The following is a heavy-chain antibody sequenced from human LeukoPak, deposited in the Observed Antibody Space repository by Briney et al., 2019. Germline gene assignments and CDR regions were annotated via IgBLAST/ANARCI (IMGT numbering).Heavy chain of an antibody. CDR2: IYHSGST. V-gene: IGHV4-30-2*01. Sequence: SETLSLTCAVYGGSFSGYYWSWIRQPPGKGLEWIGYIYHSGSTYYNPSLKSRVSISVDRSKNQFSLKLSSVTAADTAVYYCARCITIFGVVTSDAFDIWGQGTMVTVSS. D-gene: IGHD3-3*01. CDR3: ARCITIFGVVTSDAFDI. CDR1: GGSFSGYY. J-gene: IGHJ3*02.